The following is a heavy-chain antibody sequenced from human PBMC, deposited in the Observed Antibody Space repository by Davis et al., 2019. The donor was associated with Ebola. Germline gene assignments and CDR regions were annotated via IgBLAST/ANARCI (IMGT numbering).Heavy chain of an antibody. J-gene: IGHJ6*02. CDR1: GFTFSTYS. Sequence: GGSLRLSCAASGFTFSTYSMSWVRQAPGKGLEWVSSISSDSDYIYYADSAKGRFTISRDNAKNSLYLQMNSLRAEDTAVYYCARDRPLDFFFGDYYGMDVWGQGPTVTVSS. CDR2: ISSDSDYI. V-gene: IGHV3-21*01. D-gene: IGHD3-16*01. CDR3: ARDRPLDFFFGDYYGMDV.